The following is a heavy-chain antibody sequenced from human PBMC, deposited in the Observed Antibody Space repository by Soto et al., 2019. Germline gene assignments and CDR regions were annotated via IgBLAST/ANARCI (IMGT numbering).Heavy chain of an antibody. D-gene: IGHD1-7*01. CDR1: GYTFTGYY. CDR2: INPNSGGT. Sequence: ASVKVSCKASGYTFTGYYMHWVRQAPGQGLEWMGWINPNSGGTNYAQKFQGWVTMTRDTSISTAYMELSRLRSDDTAVYYCARDPGTTVDYYYGMDVWGQGTTVTASS. J-gene: IGHJ6*02. V-gene: IGHV1-2*04. CDR3: ARDPGTTVDYYYGMDV.